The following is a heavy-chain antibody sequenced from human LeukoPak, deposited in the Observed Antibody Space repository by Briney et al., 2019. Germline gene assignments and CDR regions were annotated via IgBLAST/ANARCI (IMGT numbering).Heavy chain of an antibody. CDR1: GFTFDDYA. J-gene: IGHJ3*02. CDR2: ISGDGRDT. Sequence: GGSLRLSCAASGFTFDDYAMHWVRQAPGKGLEWVSLISGDGRDTYYGDFVKGRFTISRDSRKNSLYLQMNNLRTEDTALYYCAKDRVMAYQDTADSFDICGQGTMVTVSS. CDR3: AKDRVMAYQDTADSFDI. D-gene: IGHD2-21*01. V-gene: IGHV3-43*02.